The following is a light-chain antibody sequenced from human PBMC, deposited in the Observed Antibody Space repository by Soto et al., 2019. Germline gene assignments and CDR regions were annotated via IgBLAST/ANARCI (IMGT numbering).Light chain of an antibody. CDR3: QQYYSTPWT. V-gene: IGKV4-1*01. Sequence: DIVMSQSPGALAVSLGERATTNCKSSLSVLYSSNNNKYLAWYQQKPGQPPKLLIYWASTRESGVPDRFSGSGSGTDVTLTISSLQAEDVAVYYCQQYYSTPWTFGQGTKVEIK. J-gene: IGKJ1*01. CDR2: WAS. CDR1: LSVLYSSNNNKY.